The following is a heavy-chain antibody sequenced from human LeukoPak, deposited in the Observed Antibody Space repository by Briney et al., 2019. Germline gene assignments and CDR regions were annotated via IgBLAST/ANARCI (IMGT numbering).Heavy chain of an antibody. J-gene: IGHJ4*02. D-gene: IGHD1-26*01. Sequence: PGGSLRLSCAASGFTFSSSVIIWVRQAPGKGLEWVSGISGSGGSTYYADSVKGRFTISRDNSKNTLYLQMSSLRVEDTAVYYCAKLIKLSGSSHVDYWGQGTLVTVSS. CDR1: GFTFSSSV. V-gene: IGHV3-23*01. CDR3: AKLIKLSGSSHVDY. CDR2: ISGSGGST.